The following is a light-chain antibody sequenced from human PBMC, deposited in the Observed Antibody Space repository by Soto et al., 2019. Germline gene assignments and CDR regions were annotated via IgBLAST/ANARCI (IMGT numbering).Light chain of an antibody. Sequence: EIVMTQSPATLSVSPGERATLSCRASQSVSSNLAWYQQKPGQAPRLLIYGASTRATGIPARFSGSGSGTEFTLTISSLHSEDFAVYYCQQYNNWPPRGFTFGPGTKVDIK. V-gene: IGKV3D-15*01. CDR1: QSVSSN. CDR3: QQYNNWPPRGFT. J-gene: IGKJ3*01. CDR2: GAS.